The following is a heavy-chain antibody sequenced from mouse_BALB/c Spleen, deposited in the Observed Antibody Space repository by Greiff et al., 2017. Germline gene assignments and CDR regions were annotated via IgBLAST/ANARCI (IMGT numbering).Heavy chain of an antibody. CDR1: GFNIKDTY. Sequence: EVQLQQSGAELVKPGASVKLSCTASGFNIKDTYMHWVKQRPEQGLEWIGRIDPANGNTKYDPKFQGKATITADTSSNTAYLQLSSLTSEDTAVYYCARPDCDSSRYYYAMDYWGQGTSVTVSS. D-gene: IGHD2-4*01. CDR2: IDPANGNT. J-gene: IGHJ4*01. CDR3: ARPDCDSSRYYYAMDY. V-gene: IGHV14-3*02.